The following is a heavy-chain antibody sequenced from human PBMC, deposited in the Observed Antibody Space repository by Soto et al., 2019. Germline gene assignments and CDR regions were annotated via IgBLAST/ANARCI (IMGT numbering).Heavy chain of an antibody. CDR2: FSGSTGNI. Sequence: QVQLLESGGGLVKPGGSLRLSCAASGFTFSDYYMTWIRQAPGKGLEWVSYFSGSTGNIYYADSVKGRFTISRDNAKDSLYLEVNSLRAEDTAVYYCARESGSDAFDIWGQGTMVAVSS. V-gene: IGHV3-11*01. CDR1: GFTFSDYY. CDR3: ARESGSDAFDI. J-gene: IGHJ3*02.